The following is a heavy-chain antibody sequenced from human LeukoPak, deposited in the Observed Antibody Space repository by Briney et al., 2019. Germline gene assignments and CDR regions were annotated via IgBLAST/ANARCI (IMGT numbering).Heavy chain of an antibody. J-gene: IGHJ3*02. Sequence: PGGSLRLSCAASGFTVSSNYMNWVRQAPGKGLEWVSLIYSGSNTYYADSAKGRFTISRDNSKNTLYLQMNSLRAEDTAVYYCARGYGAFDIWGQGTMVTVSS. D-gene: IGHD4-17*01. V-gene: IGHV3-53*01. CDR3: ARGYGAFDI. CDR2: IYSGSNT. CDR1: GFTVSSNY.